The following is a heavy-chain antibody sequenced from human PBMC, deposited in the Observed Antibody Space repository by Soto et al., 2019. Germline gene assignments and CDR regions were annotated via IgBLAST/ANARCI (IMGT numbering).Heavy chain of an antibody. J-gene: IGHJ5*02. CDR2: FSCSCGTT. CDR1: GLTFTSYA. D-gene: IGHD2-2*01. Sequence: EVQLLESGGGLVQPGGSLRLSCAASGLTFTSYAMSWFRQPPGRGLEWVSAFSCSCGTTYNPDSVKGRFTISRDNSKNTLYLQMNSLRAEDTAVYYCAKVYDIVVVPDLFDPWGQGTLVTVSS. V-gene: IGHV3-23*01. CDR3: AKVYDIVVVPDLFDP.